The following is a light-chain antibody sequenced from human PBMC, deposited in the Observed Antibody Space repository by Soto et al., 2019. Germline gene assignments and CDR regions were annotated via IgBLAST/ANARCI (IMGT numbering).Light chain of an antibody. V-gene: IGLV1-40*01. J-gene: IGLJ3*02. CDR1: SSNIGAGYD. CDR3: QSYDSSLSGYV. CDR2: ENR. Sequence: QPVLTQPPSVSGAPGQRVTIFCTGSSSNIGAGYDVHWYQQDPGTAPKLLIYENRNRPSGVPDRFSGSKSSTSASLAITGLQAEDEADYYCQSYDSSLSGYVFGGGTQLTVL.